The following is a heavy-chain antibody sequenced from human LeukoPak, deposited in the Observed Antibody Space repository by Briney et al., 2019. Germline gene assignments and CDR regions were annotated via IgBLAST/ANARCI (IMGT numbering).Heavy chain of an antibody. CDR2: ISSGSGYM. CDR1: GFTFSSYN. D-gene: IGHD2-2*01. V-gene: IGHV3-21*01. J-gene: IGHJ4*02. Sequence: GGSLRLSCAVSGFTFSSYNMNWVRQAPGKGLEWVSSISSGSGYMYYADSVKGRFTISRDNAKNSLYLQMNSLRAEDTAVYYCARDQSGGYCSSTSCSSFDYWGQGTLVTVSS. CDR3: ARDQSGGYCSSTSCSSFDY.